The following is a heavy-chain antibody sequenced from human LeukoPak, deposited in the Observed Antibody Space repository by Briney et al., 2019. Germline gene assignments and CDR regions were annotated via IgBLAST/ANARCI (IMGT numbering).Heavy chain of an antibody. J-gene: IGHJ6*03. CDR1: GFAFSNAW. D-gene: IGHD3-10*01. CDR2: IKSKTDSGTT. CDR3: TTYYYGSGSYYTNFYMDV. V-gene: IGHV3-15*01. Sequence: PGGSLRLSCAASGFAFSNAWMSWVRQAPGKGLEWVGHIKSKTDSGTTNYAAPEKGRFTISRDDSKNTLFLQMSSLKTEDTAVYYCTTYYYGSGSYYTNFYMDVWGKGTTVTVSS.